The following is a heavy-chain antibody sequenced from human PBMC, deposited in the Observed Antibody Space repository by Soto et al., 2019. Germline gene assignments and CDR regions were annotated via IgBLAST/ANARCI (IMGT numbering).Heavy chain of an antibody. CDR3: ARGRGGATPY. CDR1: GGSFSGYY. J-gene: IGHJ4*02. V-gene: IGHV4-34*01. D-gene: IGHD1-26*01. Sequence: QVQLQQWGAGLLKPSETLSLTCAVYGGSFSGYYWSWIRQPPGKGLEWIGEINHSGSTNYNPSLQSRVNRSVDTSKNQFSLKLSSVTAADTAVSHCARGRGGATPYWGQGTLVTVSS. CDR2: INHSGST.